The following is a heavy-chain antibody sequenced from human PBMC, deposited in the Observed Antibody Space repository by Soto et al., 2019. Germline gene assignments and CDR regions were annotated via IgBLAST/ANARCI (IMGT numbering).Heavy chain of an antibody. Sequence: SETLSLTCAVYGGSFSGYYWSWIRQPPGKGLEWIGEINHSGSTNYNPSLKSRVTISVDTSKNQFSLKLSSVTAADTAAYYCAKDSGAAAGPGNWFDPWGQGTLVTVSS. V-gene: IGHV4-34*01. CDR3: AKDSGAAAGPGNWFDP. D-gene: IGHD6-13*01. J-gene: IGHJ5*02. CDR1: GGSFSGYY. CDR2: INHSGST.